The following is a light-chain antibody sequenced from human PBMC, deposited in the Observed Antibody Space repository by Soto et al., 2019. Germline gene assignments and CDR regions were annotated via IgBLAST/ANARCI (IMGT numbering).Light chain of an antibody. CDR2: DVS. CDR1: SSDVGGYNY. CDR3: SSYTSTSILEV. Sequence: QSALPQPASLSGSPGQSITISCTGTSSDVGGYNYVSWFQQRPGNAPKLMIYDVSNRPSGVSNRFSGSKSGNTASLTISGLQAEDEADYYCSSYTSTSILEVFGTGTKVTVL. J-gene: IGLJ1*01. V-gene: IGLV2-14*01.